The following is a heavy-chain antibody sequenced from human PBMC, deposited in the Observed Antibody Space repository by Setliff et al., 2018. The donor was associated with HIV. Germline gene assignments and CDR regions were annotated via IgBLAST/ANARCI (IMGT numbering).Heavy chain of an antibody. CDR2: IKQEVKDT. CDR1: GFTLSNYY. V-gene: IGHV3-7*03. J-gene: IGHJ6*04. D-gene: IGHD2-8*02. CDR3: VRTGGSPDEGGYMDV. Sequence: GGSLSLSCDASGFTLSNYYMTWVRQAPGKGLEWVANIKQEVKDTYYVDSVKGRFFISRDNAKNSVYLQMNSLRAEDTAVYHCVRTGGSPDEGGYMDVWGTGTTVTVSS.